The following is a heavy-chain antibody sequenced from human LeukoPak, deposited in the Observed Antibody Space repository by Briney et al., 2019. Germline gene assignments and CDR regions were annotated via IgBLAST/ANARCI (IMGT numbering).Heavy chain of an antibody. Sequence: PGGSLRLSCAASGFTVSSNYMSWVRQAPGKGLEWVSVIYSGGSTYYADSVKGRFTISRDNSKNTLYLQMNSLRAEDTAVYYCARGGAQLWFGELLLGYFDYWGQGTLVTVSS. CDR1: GFTVSSNY. D-gene: IGHD3-10*01. V-gene: IGHV3-66*01. CDR2: IYSGGST. J-gene: IGHJ4*02. CDR3: ARGGAQLWFGELLLGYFDY.